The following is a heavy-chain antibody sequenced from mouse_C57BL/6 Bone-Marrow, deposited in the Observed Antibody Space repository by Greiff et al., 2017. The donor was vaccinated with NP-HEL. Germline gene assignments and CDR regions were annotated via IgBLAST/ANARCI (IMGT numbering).Heavy chain of an antibody. J-gene: IGHJ1*03. CDR3: THYDGWYFDV. CDR2: IDPENGDT. V-gene: IGHV14-4*01. D-gene: IGHD1-2*01. CDR1: GFNIKDDY. Sequence: EVKLQESGAELVRPGASVKLSCTASGFNIKDDYMHWVKQRPEQGLEWIGWIDPENGDTEYASKFQGKATITADTSSNTAYLQLSSLTSEDTAVYYCTHYDGWYFDVWGTGTTVTVSS.